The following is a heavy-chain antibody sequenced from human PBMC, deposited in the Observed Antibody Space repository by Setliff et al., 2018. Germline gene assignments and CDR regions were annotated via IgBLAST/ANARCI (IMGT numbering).Heavy chain of an antibody. Sequence: PSETLSLTCTVSGGSISSGSYYWSWIRQPAGKGLEWIGHIYTSGSTNYNPSLKSRVTISVDTSKNQFSLKLSSVTAADTAVYYRAREEDGYNTGAFDIWGQGTMVTVSS. CDR3: AREEDGYNTGAFDI. CDR1: GGSISSGSYY. D-gene: IGHD5-12*01. J-gene: IGHJ3*02. V-gene: IGHV4-61*09. CDR2: IYTSGST.